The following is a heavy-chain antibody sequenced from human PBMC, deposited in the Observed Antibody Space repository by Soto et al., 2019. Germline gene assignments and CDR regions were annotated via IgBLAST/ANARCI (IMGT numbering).Heavy chain of an antibody. J-gene: IGHJ6*02. V-gene: IGHV6-1*01. CDR3: ARARYYYDSSGYYLGPYYYYGMDV. Sequence: SQTLSLTCAISGDSVSSNSAAWNWIRQSPSRCLEWLGRTYYRSKWYNDYAVSVKSRITINPDTSKNQFSLQLNSVTPEDTAVYYCARARYYYDSSGYYLGPYYYYGMDVWGQGTTVTVSS. D-gene: IGHD3-22*01. CDR1: GDSVSSNSAA. CDR2: TYYRSKWYN.